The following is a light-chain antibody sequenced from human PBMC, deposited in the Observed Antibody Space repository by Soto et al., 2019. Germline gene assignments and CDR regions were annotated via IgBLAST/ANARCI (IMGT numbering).Light chain of an antibody. CDR1: QSVSSY. J-gene: IGKJ1*01. CDR2: DAS. Sequence: EIVLTQSPATLSVSPGERATLSCRASQSVSSYLAWYQQKPGQAPRLLIYDASTRATGIPARFSGSGSGTDFTLTISSLEPEDFAVYYCQQYSNWPQTFGQGTKVDIK. V-gene: IGKV3-11*01. CDR3: QQYSNWPQT.